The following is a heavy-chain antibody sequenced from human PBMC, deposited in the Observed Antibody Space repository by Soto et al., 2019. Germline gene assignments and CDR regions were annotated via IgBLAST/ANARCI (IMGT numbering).Heavy chain of an antibody. CDR3: ARDPIPAASAYYSYYYGMDV. J-gene: IGHJ6*02. V-gene: IGHV1-8*01. Sequence: QVQLVQSGAEVKKPGASVKVSCKASGYTFTSYDINWVRQATGQGLEWMGWMNPNTGNTGYAQKFQGRVTMTRNSSTSTAYMELSSLRSAYPAVYYCARDPIPAASAYYSYYYGMDVWGQGTTVTVSS. CDR2: MNPNTGNT. D-gene: IGHD2-2*01. CDR1: GYTFTSYD.